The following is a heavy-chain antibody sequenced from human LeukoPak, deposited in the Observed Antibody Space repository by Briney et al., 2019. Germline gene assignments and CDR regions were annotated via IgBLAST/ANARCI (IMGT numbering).Heavy chain of an antibody. V-gene: IGHV1-46*01. CDR1: GYTFTSYY. J-gene: IGHJ1*01. D-gene: IGHD6-19*01. CDR2: INPSGGST. CDR3: AREVEQWLVGRGYFQH. Sequence: ASVKVSCKASGYTFTSYYMHWVRQAPGQGLELMGIINPSGGSTSYAQKFQGRVTMTRDTSTSTVYMELSSLRSEDTAVYYCAREVEQWLVGRGYFQHWGQGTLVTVSS.